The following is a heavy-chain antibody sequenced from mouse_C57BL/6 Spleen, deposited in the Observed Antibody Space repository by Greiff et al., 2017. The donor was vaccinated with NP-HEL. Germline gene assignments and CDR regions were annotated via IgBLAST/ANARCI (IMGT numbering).Heavy chain of an antibody. V-gene: IGHV1-55*01. CDR2: IYPGSGST. J-gene: IGHJ2*01. CDR1: GYTFTSYW. D-gene: IGHD1-1*01. Sequence: VQLQQPGAELVKPGASVKMSCKASGYTFTSYWITWVKQRPGQGLEWIGDIYPGSGSTNYNEKFKSKATLTVDTSSSTAYMQLSSLTSEDSAVDDGARYYGSPYYFDDWGQGTTLTVSS. CDR3: ARYYGSPYYFDD.